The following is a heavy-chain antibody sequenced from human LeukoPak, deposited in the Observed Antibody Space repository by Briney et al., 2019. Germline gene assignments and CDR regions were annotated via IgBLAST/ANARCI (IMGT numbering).Heavy chain of an antibody. V-gene: IGHV4-31*03. CDR2: VYYSGST. CDR3: AREKTAYSYDSSGFSESAFYI. J-gene: IGHJ3*02. Sequence: SETLSLTCTVSGGSISSGSEYWSWIRQHPGKGLEWIGYVYYSGSTYYNPSLKSRVTISVDTSENQFSLKLSSVTAADTAVYYCAREKTAYSYDSSGFSESAFYIWGQGTMVTVSS. CDR1: GGSISSGSEY. D-gene: IGHD3-22*01.